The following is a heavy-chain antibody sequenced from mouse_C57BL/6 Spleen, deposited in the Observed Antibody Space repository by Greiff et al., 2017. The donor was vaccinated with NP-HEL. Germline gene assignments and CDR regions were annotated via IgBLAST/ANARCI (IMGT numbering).Heavy chain of an antibody. Sequence: VQGVESGAELVRPGASVTLSCKASGYTFTDYEMHWVKQTPVHGLEWIGAIDPETGGTAYNQKFKGKAILTADKSSSTAYMELRSLTSEDSAVYYCTSSSTLAYWGQGTLVTVSA. J-gene: IGHJ3*01. CDR3: TSSSTLAY. CDR2: IDPETGGT. CDR1: GYTFTDYE. V-gene: IGHV1-15*01. D-gene: IGHD1-1*01.